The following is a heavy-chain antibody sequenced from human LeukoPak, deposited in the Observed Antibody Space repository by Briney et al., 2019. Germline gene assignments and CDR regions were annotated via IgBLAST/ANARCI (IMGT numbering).Heavy chain of an antibody. D-gene: IGHD3-10*02. V-gene: IGHV3-20*04. CDR2: INWSGGST. Sequence: GGSLRLSCAASGFTFDDYGMSWVRHAPGKGLEWVSGINWSGGSTGYADSVKGRFTISRDNAKNSLYLQMNSLRAEDTAVYYCAKDMSRVYYYYGMDVWGQGTTVTVSS. CDR3: AKDMSRVYYYYGMDV. J-gene: IGHJ6*02. CDR1: GFTFDDYG.